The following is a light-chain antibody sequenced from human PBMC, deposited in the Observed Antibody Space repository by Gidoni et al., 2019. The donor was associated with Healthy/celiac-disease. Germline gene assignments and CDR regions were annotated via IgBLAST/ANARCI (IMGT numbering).Light chain of an antibody. CDR3: QQYGSSPWT. CDR2: GAS. V-gene: IGKV3-20*01. Sequence: EVVLTQSPVTLSLSPGERATLSCRASQSVRSSYLSWYQQKPGQALRLLIYGASSRATGIPDSFSGSGSGTDFTLTSSRLEPEDFAVYYCQQYGSSPWTFGQGTKVEIK. CDR1: QSVRSSY. J-gene: IGKJ1*01.